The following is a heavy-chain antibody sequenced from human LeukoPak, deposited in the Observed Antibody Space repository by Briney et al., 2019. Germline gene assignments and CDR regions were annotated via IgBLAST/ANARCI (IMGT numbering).Heavy chain of an antibody. V-gene: IGHV1-2*02. CDR3: ARWYSSSWYQLIDY. Sequence: GASVKVSCKASGYTFTGYYMHWVRQAPGQGLEWMGWINPNSCSTNYAQKFQGRVTMTRDTSISTAYMELSRLRSDDTAVYYCARWYSSSWYQLIDYWGQGTLVTVSS. J-gene: IGHJ4*02. CDR2: INPNSCST. D-gene: IGHD6-13*01. CDR1: GYTFTGYY.